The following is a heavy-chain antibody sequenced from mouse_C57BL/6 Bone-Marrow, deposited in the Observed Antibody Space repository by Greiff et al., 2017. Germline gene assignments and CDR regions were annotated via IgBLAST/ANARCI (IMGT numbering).Heavy chain of an antibody. J-gene: IGHJ4*01. Sequence: EVKVVESGGGLVQPGGSLKLSCAASGFTFSDYGMAWVRQAPRKGPEWVAFISNLAYSIYYADTVTGRFTISRDNAKNTLFLQMTSLRSADTAMYYCASAYAMDYWGQGTSVTVSS. CDR3: ASAYAMDY. CDR2: ISNLAYSI. V-gene: IGHV5-15*01. CDR1: GFTFSDYG.